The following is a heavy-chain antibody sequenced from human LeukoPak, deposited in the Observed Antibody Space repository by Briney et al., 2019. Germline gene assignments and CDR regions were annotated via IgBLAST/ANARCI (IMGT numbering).Heavy chain of an antibody. V-gene: IGHV1-2*02. CDR1: GYTFTGYY. J-gene: IGHJ4*02. CDR2: INPKSGAT. CDR3: ASYYDSSGYHPSRFDY. D-gene: IGHD3-22*01. Sequence: ASVKVSCKASGYTFTGYYMHWVRQAPGQGPEWMGWINPKSGATYYAESFQGRVTMTRDTSITTAYMELTSLRSDDTAVYYCASYYDSSGYHPSRFDYWGQGTLATVSS.